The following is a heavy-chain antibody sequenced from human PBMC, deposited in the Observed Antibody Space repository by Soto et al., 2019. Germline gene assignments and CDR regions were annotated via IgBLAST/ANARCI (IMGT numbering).Heavy chain of an antibody. V-gene: IGHV3-21*01. Sequence: GGSLRLSCAASGFTFSSYSMNWVRQAPGKGLEWVSSISSSSSYIYYADSVKGRFTISRDNAKNSLYLQMNSLRAEDTAVYYCASTYYDFWSGHNGWFDPWGQGTLVTVSS. CDR1: GFTFSSYS. CDR2: ISSSSSYI. J-gene: IGHJ5*02. D-gene: IGHD3-3*01. CDR3: ASTYYDFWSGHNGWFDP.